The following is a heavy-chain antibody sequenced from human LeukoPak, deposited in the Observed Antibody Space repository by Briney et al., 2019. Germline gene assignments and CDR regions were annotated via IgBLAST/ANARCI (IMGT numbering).Heavy chain of an antibody. CDR1: GYTFTSYA. V-gene: IGHV1-69*13. D-gene: IGHD5-18*01. CDR3: ARDLGYGYPFSYYYYYYMDV. CDR2: IIPIFGTA. J-gene: IGHJ6*03. Sequence: SVKVSCKASGYTFTSYAISWVRQAPGQGLEWMGGIIPIFGTANYAQKFQGRVTITADESTSTAYMELSSLRSEDTAVYYCARDLGYGYPFSYYYYYYMDVWGKGTTVTISS.